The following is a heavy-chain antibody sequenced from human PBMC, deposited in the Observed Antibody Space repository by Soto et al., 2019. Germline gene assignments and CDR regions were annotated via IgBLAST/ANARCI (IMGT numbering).Heavy chain of an antibody. CDR3: VRGDGAYYDGNGYLGRH. CDR1: GFTFSSYW. D-gene: IGHD3-22*01. V-gene: IGHV3-74*01. CDR2: LKSDGSGT. Sequence: EVQLVESGGGLVQPGGSLRLSCAASGFTFSSYWMHWVRQAPGKGLVWVSRLKSDGSGTTYADSVKGRLTISRDNAKNTLYVQMNSLRDEDTAVYYCVRGDGAYYDGNGYLGRHWGQGTLVTVSS. J-gene: IGHJ4*02.